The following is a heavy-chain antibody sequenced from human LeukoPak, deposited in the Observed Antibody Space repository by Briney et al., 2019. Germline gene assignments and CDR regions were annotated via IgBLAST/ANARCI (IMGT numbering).Heavy chain of an antibody. D-gene: IGHD3-10*01. Sequence: SETLSLTCAVSGGSISSGGYSWSWIRQPPGKGLEWIGYIYHSRSTYYNPSLKSRVTISVDRSKNQFSLKLSSVTAADTAVYYCASRGGSGSSGNWFDPWGQGTLVTVSS. V-gene: IGHV4-30-2*01. J-gene: IGHJ5*02. CDR3: ASRGGSGSSGNWFDP. CDR1: GGSISSGGYS. CDR2: IYHSRST.